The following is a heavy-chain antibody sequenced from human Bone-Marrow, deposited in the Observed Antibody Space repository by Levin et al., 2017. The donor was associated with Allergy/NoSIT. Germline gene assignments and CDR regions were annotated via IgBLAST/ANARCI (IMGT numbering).Heavy chain of an antibody. D-gene: IGHD2-15*01. CDR1: GVSITSSDSY. Sequence: SETLSLTCTVSGVSITSSDSYWGWIRQPPGKGLEWIGSIFYSGTTYHNPSLKSRVTISVDTSKNQFSVSLSSATAAATAIYYCARPRSGGSSADAFVIWGQGTVVTVSS. V-gene: IGHV4-39*01. CDR3: ARPRSGGSSADAFVI. CDR2: IFYSGTT. J-gene: IGHJ3*02.